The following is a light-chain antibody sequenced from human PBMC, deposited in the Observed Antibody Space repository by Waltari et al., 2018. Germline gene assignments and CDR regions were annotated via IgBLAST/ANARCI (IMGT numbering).Light chain of an antibody. CDR2: DAS. Sequence: EIVLKQSPATLSLSPGDRATLSGRASQSISSYLAWYQQKPGQAPMILIYDASTRATGTPARFSGSGSVTDFTITISSLEPEDFAIYYCQQRSKSFTFGPGTKVDMK. J-gene: IGKJ3*01. CDR1: QSISSY. V-gene: IGKV3-11*01. CDR3: QQRSKSFT.